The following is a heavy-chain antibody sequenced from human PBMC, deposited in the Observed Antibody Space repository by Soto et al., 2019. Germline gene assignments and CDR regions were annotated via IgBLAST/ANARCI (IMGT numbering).Heavy chain of an antibody. V-gene: IGHV1-3*01. CDR2: INAGNGNT. Sequence: ASVKVSCKASGYTFTSYAMHWVRQAPGQRLEWMGWINAGNGNTKYSQKFQGRVTITRDTSASTAYMELSSLRSEDTAVYYCARDRDDFWSGYSVVDRGDAFDIWGQGTMVTVSS. D-gene: IGHD3-3*01. J-gene: IGHJ3*02. CDR3: ARDRDDFWSGYSVVDRGDAFDI. CDR1: GYTFTSYA.